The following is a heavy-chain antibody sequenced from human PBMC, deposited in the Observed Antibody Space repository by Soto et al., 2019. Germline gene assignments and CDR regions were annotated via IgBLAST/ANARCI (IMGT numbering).Heavy chain of an antibody. CDR3: ARDVSPGSSSLYLDAFDI. V-gene: IGHV3-7*05. CDR1: GFSFASSW. J-gene: IGHJ3*02. CDR2: IKKDGSKI. D-gene: IGHD6-13*01. Sequence: EVQLVESGGDLVQPGGSLRLSCAASGFSFASSWMTWVRQAPGKGLEWVANIKKDGSKINYLDSVRGRFTVSRDNAKNALYREMNGLRAEDTALYYCARDVSPGSSSLYLDAFDIWGQGTMVTVSS.